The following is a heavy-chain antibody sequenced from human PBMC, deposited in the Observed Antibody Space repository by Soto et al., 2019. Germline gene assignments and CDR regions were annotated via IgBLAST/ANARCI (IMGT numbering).Heavy chain of an antibody. CDR3: VGGRDYDY. CDR1: SGSLTTSVV. CDR2: IADDGHT. J-gene: IGHJ4*02. V-gene: IGHV4-4*02. Sequence: SETLSLTCDVSSGSLTTSVVWTWVRQFPGRGLEWIGEIADDGHTNYNPSLSGRVTMSVDLSNSQFSLKVASVTAADTAVYFCVGGRDYDYWGQGTLVTVSS. D-gene: IGHD1-26*01.